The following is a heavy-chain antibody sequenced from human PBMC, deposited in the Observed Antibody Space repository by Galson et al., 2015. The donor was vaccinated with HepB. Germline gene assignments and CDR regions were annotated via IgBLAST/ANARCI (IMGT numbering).Heavy chain of an antibody. CDR3: ARGQASTLTTLKRQRPDNWFDP. CDR1: GGSFSGYY. V-gene: IGHV4-34*01. Sequence: LTCAVYGGSFSGYYWSWIRQPPGKGLEWIGEINHSGSTNYNPSLKSRVTISVDTSKNQFSLKLSSVTAADTAVYYCARGQASTLTTLKRQRPDNWFDPWGQGTLVTVSS. J-gene: IGHJ5*02. CDR2: INHSGST. D-gene: IGHD5/OR15-5a*01.